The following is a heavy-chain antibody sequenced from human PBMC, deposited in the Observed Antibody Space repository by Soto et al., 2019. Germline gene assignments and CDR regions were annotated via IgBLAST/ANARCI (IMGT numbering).Heavy chain of an antibody. CDR1: GFILSDCA. CDR2: ISSSSVI. D-gene: IGHD7-27*01. J-gene: IGHJ6*03. V-gene: IGHV3-48*01. CDR3: ARDLSWGSNWYYYMDV. Sequence: EVQLVESGGGLVQPGGSLRLSCATSGFILSDCAMNWVRQAPGKGLEWVSYISSSSVIDYADSVKGRFIVSRDNARNSLYLQMNSLRAEDTAVYYCARDLSWGSNWYYYMDVWGKGTTVTVSS.